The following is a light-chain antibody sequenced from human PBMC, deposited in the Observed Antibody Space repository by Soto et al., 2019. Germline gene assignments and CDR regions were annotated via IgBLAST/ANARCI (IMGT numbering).Light chain of an antibody. CDR3: QQANADPWT. J-gene: IGKJ1*01. CDR1: HDVCIW. Sequence: DIQMTQSPSSVSASVGDRVTISCRASHDVCIWLDWYQQKPGKAPNLLIYGASTLQRGVPPRFSGSGSWTDFPLTISSLQPEDFATYYCQQANADPWTFGQGTKVELK. V-gene: IGKV1-12*02. CDR2: GAS.